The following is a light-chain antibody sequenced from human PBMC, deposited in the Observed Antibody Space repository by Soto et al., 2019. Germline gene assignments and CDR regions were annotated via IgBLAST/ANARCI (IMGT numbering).Light chain of an antibody. V-gene: IGLV2-14*01. CDR1: SSDVGAYNF. J-gene: IGLJ3*02. Sequence: QSALTQPASVSGSPGQSITISCTGTSSDVGAYNFVSWYQQYPGKAPKVMIYEVNNRPSGVSNRFSGSKSGNTASLTISGLQADDDGDYYCSSYAGGSSMVFGGGTKLTVL. CDR3: SSYAGGSSMV. CDR2: EVN.